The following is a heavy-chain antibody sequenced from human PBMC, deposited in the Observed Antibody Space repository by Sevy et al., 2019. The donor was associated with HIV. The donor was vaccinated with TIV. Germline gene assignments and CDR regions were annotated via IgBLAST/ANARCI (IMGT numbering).Heavy chain of an antibody. V-gene: IGHV1-18*01. J-gene: IGHJ4*02. Sequence: ASVKFSCKASGYTFTSYGISWVRQAPGKGLEWMGWISTYNGNANYAHKFRDRVTMTTHTSETTAYLEVRSLRSDDTAVYYCARLALYCRSTSCFDSWGQGTLVTVSS. CDR1: GYTFTSYG. CDR3: ARLALYCRSTSCFDS. CDR2: ISTYNGNA. D-gene: IGHD2-2*01.